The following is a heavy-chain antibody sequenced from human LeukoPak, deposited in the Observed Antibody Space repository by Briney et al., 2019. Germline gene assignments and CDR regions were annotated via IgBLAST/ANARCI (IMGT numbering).Heavy chain of an antibody. CDR1: GFTFSSYT. CDR2: ISSSSSAI. CDR3: ARGALRYSDY. J-gene: IGHJ4*02. Sequence: TGGSLRLSCAASGFTFSSYTMNWVRQAPGKGLEWVSSISSSSSAIYYAASVKGRFTISRDNAKNSLYLQMNSLRDEDTAAYYCARGALRYSDYWGQGTLVTVSS. D-gene: IGHD3-9*01. V-gene: IGHV3-48*02.